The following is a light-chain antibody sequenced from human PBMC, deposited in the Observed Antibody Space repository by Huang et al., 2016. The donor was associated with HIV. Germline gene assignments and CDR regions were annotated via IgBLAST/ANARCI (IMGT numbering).Light chain of an antibody. Sequence: IQLTQSPSSLSASVGDRVTITCRASQDIGNYLAWYQQKPGKAPNLLISGASTLESGVPSRFSGSGSGTDFTLTINNLQPEDFATYYCLQLNSYPGAFGPGTNVDV. V-gene: IGKV1-9*01. CDR1: QDIGNY. CDR3: LQLNSYPGA. J-gene: IGKJ3*01. CDR2: GAS.